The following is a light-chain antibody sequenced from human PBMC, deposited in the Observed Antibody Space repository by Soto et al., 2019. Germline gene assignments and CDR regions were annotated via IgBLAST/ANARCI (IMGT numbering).Light chain of an antibody. J-gene: IGLJ1*01. Sequence: QSALTQPASVSGSPGQSITISCTGTSSDVGGYNYVSWYQQHPGKVPKLMIYDVSNRPSWVSNRFSGSKSGNTASLTISGLQAEDEADYYCSSYTSSSTYVFGIGTKLTVL. CDR1: SSDVGGYNY. CDR2: DVS. CDR3: SSYTSSSTYV. V-gene: IGLV2-14*03.